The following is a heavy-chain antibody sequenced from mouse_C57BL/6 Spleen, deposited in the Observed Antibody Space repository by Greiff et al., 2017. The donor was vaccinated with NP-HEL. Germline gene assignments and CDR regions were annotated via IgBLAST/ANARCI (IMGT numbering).Heavy chain of an antibody. CDR3: TRDLTTGEIAY. D-gene: IGHD1-1*01. V-gene: IGHV5-9-1*02. CDR2: ISSGGDYI. Sequence: EVMLVESGEGLVKPGGSLKLSCAASGFTFSSYAMSWVRQTPEKRLEWVAYISSGGDYIYYAVTVKGRFTISRDNARNTLYLQMSSLKSEDTAMYYCTRDLTTGEIAYWGQGTLVTVSA. J-gene: IGHJ3*01. CDR1: GFTFSSYA.